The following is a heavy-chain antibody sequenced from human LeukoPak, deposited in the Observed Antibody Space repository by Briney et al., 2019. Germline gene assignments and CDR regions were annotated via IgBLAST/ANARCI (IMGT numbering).Heavy chain of an antibody. CDR1: GFTFGDYA. J-gene: IGHJ4*02. Sequence: GGSLRLSCTASGFTFGDYAMSWVRRAPGKGLEWVGFIRSKAYGGITEYAASVKGRFTISRDDSKSIAYLQMNSLKTEDTAVYYCIKTTYDRDFDYWGQGTLVTVSS. D-gene: IGHD5-12*01. CDR3: IKTTYDRDFDY. V-gene: IGHV3-49*04. CDR2: IRSKAYGGIT.